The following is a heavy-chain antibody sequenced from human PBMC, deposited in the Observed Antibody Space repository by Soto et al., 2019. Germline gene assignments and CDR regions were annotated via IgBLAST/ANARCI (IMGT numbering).Heavy chain of an antibody. CDR3: ARGDVLRFLEWLRPYYYYYYGMDV. Sequence: QVQLVQCGAEAKKPGASVKVSCKASGYTFTSYAMHWVRQAPGQRLEWMGWINAGNGNTKYSQKFQGRVTITRDTSASTAYMELSSLRSEDTAVYYCARGDVLRFLEWLRPYYYYYYGMDVW. CDR1: GYTFTSYA. CDR2: INAGNGNT. V-gene: IGHV1-3*01. D-gene: IGHD3-3*01. J-gene: IGHJ6*01.